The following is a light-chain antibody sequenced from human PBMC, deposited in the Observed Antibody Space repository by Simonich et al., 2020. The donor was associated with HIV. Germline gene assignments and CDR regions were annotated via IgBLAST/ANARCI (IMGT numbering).Light chain of an antibody. V-gene: IGLV2-14*03. CDR1: SSDVGGYNY. CDR3: SSYTSSSTWV. Sequence: QSALTQPVSVSGSPGQSITISCTGTSSDVGGYNYVSWYQKHPGKAPKLMIYDVSKRPSGVSNRCSGSKSGNTASLTISGLQAEDEAEYYCSSYTSSSTWVFGGGTKLTVL. J-gene: IGLJ3*02. CDR2: DVS.